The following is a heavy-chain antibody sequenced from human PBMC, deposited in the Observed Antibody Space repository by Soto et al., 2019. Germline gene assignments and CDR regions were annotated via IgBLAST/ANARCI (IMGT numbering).Heavy chain of an antibody. D-gene: IGHD3-10*01. CDR2: ISAGGSST. Sequence: GGSLRLSCAASGFTFSSYAMNWARQAPGKGLEWVSGISAGGSSTYYADSVKGRFTISRDNPKNTLYLQMNSLRAEDTAVYYCVVRGDYYFDYWGQGTPVTVSS. J-gene: IGHJ4*02. CDR3: VVRGDYYFDY. V-gene: IGHV3-23*01. CDR1: GFTFSSYA.